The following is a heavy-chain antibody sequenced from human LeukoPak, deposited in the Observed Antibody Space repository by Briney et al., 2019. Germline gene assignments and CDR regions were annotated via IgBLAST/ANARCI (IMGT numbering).Heavy chain of an antibody. D-gene: IGHD4-17*01. CDR1: GFTFSSYA. CDR3: TTLFYGDYVAGGD. Sequence: GGSLRLSCAASGFTFSSYAMSWVRQAPGKGLEWVSAISGSGGSTYYADSVKGRFTISRDDSKNTLYLQMNSLKTEDTAVYYCTTLFYGDYVAGGDWGQGTLVTVSS. V-gene: IGHV3-23*01. CDR2: ISGSGGST. J-gene: IGHJ4*02.